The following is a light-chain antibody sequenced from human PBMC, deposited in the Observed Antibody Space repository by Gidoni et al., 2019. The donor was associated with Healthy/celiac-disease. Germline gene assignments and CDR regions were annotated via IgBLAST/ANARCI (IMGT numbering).Light chain of an antibody. Sequence: DIVMTQTPLSLPVTTGEPASISCRSSQSLLDSDDGNPYLDWYLQKPGQSPQPLIYTLSYRASGVPAMFSRIVSGTFFTMNISRVASADVGVYYCMQRIEFTWTFGQGTKVEIK. V-gene: IGKV2-40*01. CDR1: QSLLDSDDGNPY. CDR2: TLS. J-gene: IGKJ1*01. CDR3: MQRIEFTWT.